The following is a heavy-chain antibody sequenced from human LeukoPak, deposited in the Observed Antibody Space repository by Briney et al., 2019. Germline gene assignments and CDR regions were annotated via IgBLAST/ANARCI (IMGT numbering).Heavy chain of an antibody. D-gene: IGHD5-12*01. CDR3: ARGQVDVTRHVDH. Sequence: GGSLRLSCAGSGFTFSFYSINWVRQAPGKGLAWVSIISGSGETTFYADSVKGRFTISRDNSKNTVYLQMSSLRAEDTAVYYCARGQVDVTRHVDHWGQGTLVTVSS. CDR2: ISGSGETT. CDR1: GFTFSFYS. J-gene: IGHJ4*02. V-gene: IGHV3-23*01.